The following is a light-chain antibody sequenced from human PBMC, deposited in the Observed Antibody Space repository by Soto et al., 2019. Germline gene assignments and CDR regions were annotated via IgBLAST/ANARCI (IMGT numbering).Light chain of an antibody. J-gene: IGLJ2*01. CDR2: ENN. CDR1: SSNIGNNY. CDR3: GGWGIRRNIKTV. V-gene: IGLV1-51*02. Sequence: QSVLTQPPSVSAAPGQKVTISCSGSSSNIGNNYVSWYQHLPGQAPRLLIFENNKRRPGIPDRFSGSKSGTSATLAITGHQTGDEAACWGGGWGIRRNIKTVFGGGTKLTV.